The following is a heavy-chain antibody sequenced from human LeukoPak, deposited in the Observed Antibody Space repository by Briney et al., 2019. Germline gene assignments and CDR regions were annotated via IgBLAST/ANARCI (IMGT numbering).Heavy chain of an antibody. D-gene: IGHD4-11*01. CDR1: GGTSSSYA. V-gene: IGHV1-69*05. CDR3: ARARSYSNYYDAFDI. CDR2: IIPIFGTA. Sequence: ASVKVSCKASGGTSSSYAISWVRQAPGQGLEWMGGIIPIFGTANYAQKFQGRVTITTDESTSTAYMELSSLRSEDTAVYYCARARSYSNYYDAFDIWGQGTMVTVSS. J-gene: IGHJ3*02.